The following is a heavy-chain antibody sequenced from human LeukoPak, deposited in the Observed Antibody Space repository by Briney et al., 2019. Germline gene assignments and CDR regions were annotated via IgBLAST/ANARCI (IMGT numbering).Heavy chain of an antibody. V-gene: IGHV4-59*01. CDR1: GGSISSYY. Sequence: PSETLSLTCTVSGGSISSYYWSWIRQPPGKGLEWIGYIYSSGSTNYNPSLKSRVTISVDTSKNQFSLKLSSVTAADTAVYYCARLRAAGYFDWLTDYYYYGMDVWGQGTTVTASS. CDR2: IYSSGST. D-gene: IGHD3-9*01. CDR3: ARLRAAGYFDWLTDYYYYGMDV. J-gene: IGHJ6*02.